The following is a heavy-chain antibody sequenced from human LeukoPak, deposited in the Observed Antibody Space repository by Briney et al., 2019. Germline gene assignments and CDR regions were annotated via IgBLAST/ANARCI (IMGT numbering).Heavy chain of an antibody. CDR2: IYYSGSA. D-gene: IGHD6-25*01. V-gene: IGHV4-34*01. CDR1: GGSFSGYY. Sequence: PSETLSLTCAVYGGSFSGYYWSWIRQPPGRGLEWIGNIYYSGSAYYSPSLKSRVTVSIDTSKNQFSLKLNSVTAADTAVYYCARQSTIAAARIDPWGQGTLVTVSS. J-gene: IGHJ5*02. CDR3: ARQSTIAAARIDP.